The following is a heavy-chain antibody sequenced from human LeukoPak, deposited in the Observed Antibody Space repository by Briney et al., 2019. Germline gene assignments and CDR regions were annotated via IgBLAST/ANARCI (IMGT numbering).Heavy chain of an antibody. CDR1: GFTFSSYG. Sequence: PGGSLRLSCAASGFTFSSYGMHWVRQAPGKGLEWVAVIWYDGSNKYYADSVKGRFTISRDNSKNTLYLQMNSLRAEDTAVYYCARDLYSSSSLDYWGQGTLVTVSS. J-gene: IGHJ4*02. V-gene: IGHV3-33*01. D-gene: IGHD6-6*01. CDR3: ARDLYSSSSLDY. CDR2: IWYDGSNK.